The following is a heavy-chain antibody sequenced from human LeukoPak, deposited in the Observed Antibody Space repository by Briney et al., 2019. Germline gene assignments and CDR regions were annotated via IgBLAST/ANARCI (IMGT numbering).Heavy chain of an antibody. V-gene: IGHV4-39*01. CDR3: ARLGYCSSTSCYTGDY. CDR1: GGSISSSSYY. CDR2: IYYSGST. D-gene: IGHD2-2*02. Sequence: SETLSLTCTVSGGSISSSSYYWGWIRQPPGKGLEWIGSIYYSGSTYYNPSLKSRATISVDTSKNQFSLKLSSVTAADTAVYYCARLGYCSSTSCYTGDYWGQGTLVTVSS. J-gene: IGHJ4*02.